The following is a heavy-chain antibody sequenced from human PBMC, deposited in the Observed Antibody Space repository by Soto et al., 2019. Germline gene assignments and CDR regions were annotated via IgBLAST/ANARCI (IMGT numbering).Heavy chain of an antibody. D-gene: IGHD3-10*01. CDR1: GGSLRNSG. CDR2: VIPIIGTP. CDR3: ARERDGSGSLSYYFDQ. J-gene: IGHJ4*02. Sequence: QLELVQSGAEVMEPGSSVKLSCKTSGGSLRNSGINWVRQAPGQGLEWVGGVIPIIGTPNYLQRLQTRVTITADESTNTAFLELGSLRFDDTAIYYCARERDGSGSLSYYFDQWGQGTLVTVSS. V-gene: IGHV1-69*01.